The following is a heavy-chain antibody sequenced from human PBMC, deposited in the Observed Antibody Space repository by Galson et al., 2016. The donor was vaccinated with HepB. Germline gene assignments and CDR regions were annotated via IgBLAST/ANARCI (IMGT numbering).Heavy chain of an antibody. CDR1: GFTVGNNY. CDR2: IYSGGNT. J-gene: IGHJ4*02. D-gene: IGHD5/OR15-5a*01. V-gene: IGHV3-66*01. Sequence: SLRLSCAASGFTVGNNYMSWVRQAPGKGLEWVSLIYSGGNTLYADSVKGRFSISRDNSKDTVYLQMSSLRAEDTAVYYCSRDCCGADSVMFDFRGRGTLVTVSS. CDR3: SRDCCGADSVMFDF.